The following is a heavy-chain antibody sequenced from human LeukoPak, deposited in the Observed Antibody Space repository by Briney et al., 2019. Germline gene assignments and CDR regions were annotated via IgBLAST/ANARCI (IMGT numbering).Heavy chain of an antibody. D-gene: IGHD3-3*01. V-gene: IGHV1-18*01. CDR3: ASAPSVSQSYYDVWSGYYIHY. Sequence: ASVKVSCKASGYTFTRYSISWVRQAPGQGLEWMAWISAYNGNTKYAQKLQGSVTMTTDTSTSTAYMELTRLRSDDTAVYYCASAPSVSQSYYDVWSGYYIHYWGQGTLVTVSS. CDR1: GYTFTRYS. J-gene: IGHJ4*02. CDR2: ISAYNGNT.